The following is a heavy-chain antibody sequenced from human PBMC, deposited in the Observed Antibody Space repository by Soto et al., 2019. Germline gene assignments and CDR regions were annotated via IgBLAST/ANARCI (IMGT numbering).Heavy chain of an antibody. J-gene: IGHJ4*02. Sequence: EVQLLESGGGLVQPGGSLRLSCAASGFTFSSSAMRWVRQAPGKGLEWVSAISGSGGSTYYADSVKGRFTISRDNSKNTLYLQMNSLRAEDTAVYYCARRGSGSYYDYWGQGTLVTVSS. CDR2: ISGSGGST. CDR1: GFTFSSSA. D-gene: IGHD1-26*01. V-gene: IGHV3-23*01. CDR3: ARRGSGSYYDY.